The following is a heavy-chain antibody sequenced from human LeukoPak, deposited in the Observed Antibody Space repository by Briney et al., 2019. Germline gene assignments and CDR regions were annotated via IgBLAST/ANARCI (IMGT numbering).Heavy chain of an antibody. J-gene: IGHJ6*02. V-gene: IGHV3-23*01. CDR2: ISGSGDGT. CDR3: AKDSRIAVAGTPVSWGMDV. Sequence: GGSLRLSCAASGFTFSSYEMNWVRQAPGKGLEWVSAISGSGDGTYYADSVKGRFTISRDNSKNTLYLQINSLRAEDTAVYYCAKDSRIAVAGTPVSWGMDVWGQGTTVTVSS. CDR1: GFTFSSYE. D-gene: IGHD6-19*01.